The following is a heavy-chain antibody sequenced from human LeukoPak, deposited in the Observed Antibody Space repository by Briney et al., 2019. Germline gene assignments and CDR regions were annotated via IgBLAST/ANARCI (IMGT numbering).Heavy chain of an antibody. CDR2: IYYSGTT. D-gene: IGHD5-12*01. CDR1: GGSISSYY. Sequence: SETLSLTCTVSGGSISSYYWSWIRQPQGKGLEWIGYIYYSGTTSYNPSLKSRVTISVDMSKNQFSLKLSSVTAADTAVYYCASSGYYGRWFDPWGQGTRVTVSS. J-gene: IGHJ5*02. V-gene: IGHV4-59*08. CDR3: ASSGYYGRWFDP.